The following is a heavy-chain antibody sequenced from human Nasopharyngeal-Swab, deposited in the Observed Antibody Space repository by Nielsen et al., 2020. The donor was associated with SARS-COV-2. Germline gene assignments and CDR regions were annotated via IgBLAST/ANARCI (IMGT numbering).Heavy chain of an antibody. CDR3: ARDYYDILTGYYRIDAFDI. J-gene: IGHJ3*02. V-gene: IGHV4-34*01. CDR2: INHSGST. Sequence: SQTLSLTGAVYGGSFSGYYWSWIRQPPGKGLEWIGEINHSGSTNYNPSLKSRVTISVDTSKNQFSLKLSSVTAADTAVYYCARDYYDILTGYYRIDAFDIWGQGTMVTVSS. CDR1: GGSFSGYY. D-gene: IGHD3-9*01.